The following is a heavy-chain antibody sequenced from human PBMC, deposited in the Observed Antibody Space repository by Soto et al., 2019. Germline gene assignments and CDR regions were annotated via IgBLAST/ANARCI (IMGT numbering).Heavy chain of an antibody. CDR3: ARGQLVWYGDLTPYYRDMDV. CDR1: AGSFDAYY. D-gene: IGHD3-10*01. V-gene: IGHV4-34*01. Sequence: PQKLSLTYGFYAGSFDAYYWRWGRQSPGKGLEWIGEISHDGGTNYSPSLASRISISADTSKNQFSLHLKSVTAADTGLYYCARGQLVWYGDLTPYYRDMDVWGQGTTVT. J-gene: IGHJ6*02. CDR2: ISHDGGT.